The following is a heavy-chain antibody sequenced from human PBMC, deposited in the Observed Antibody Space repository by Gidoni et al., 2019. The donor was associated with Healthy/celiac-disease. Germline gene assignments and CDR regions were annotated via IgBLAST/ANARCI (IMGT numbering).Heavy chain of an antibody. CDR1: SSRGYY. V-gene: IGHV4-34*01. CDR3: ARRAYDFWSGYRGGTFDY. CDR2: INHSGST. J-gene: IGHJ4*02. D-gene: IGHD3-3*01. Sequence: SSRGYYWSWIRQPPGKGLEWIGEINHSGSTNYNPSLKSRVTISVDTSKNQFSLKLSSVTAADTAVYYCARRAYDFWSGYRGGTFDYWGQGTLVTVSS.